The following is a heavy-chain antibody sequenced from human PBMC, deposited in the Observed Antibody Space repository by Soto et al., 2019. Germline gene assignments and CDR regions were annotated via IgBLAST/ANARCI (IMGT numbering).Heavy chain of an antibody. CDR3: ARDPGIVGATKVFDY. V-gene: IGHV3-21*01. Sequence: PGGSLRLSCAASGFTFSSYSMNWVRQAPGKGLEWVSSISSSSSYIYYADSVKGRFTISRDNAKNSLYLQMNSLRAEDTAVYYCARDPGIVGATKVFDYWGQGTLVTVSS. J-gene: IGHJ4*02. CDR1: GFTFSSYS. CDR2: ISSSSSYI. D-gene: IGHD1-26*01.